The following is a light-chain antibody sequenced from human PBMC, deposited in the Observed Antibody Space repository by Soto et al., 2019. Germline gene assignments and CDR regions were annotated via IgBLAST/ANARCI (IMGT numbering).Light chain of an antibody. CDR2: DVS. J-gene: IGLJ3*02. CDR3: CSYAGSYTLV. CDR1: NTDVGGYDY. Sequence: QSVLTQPRSVSGSPGQSVTISCTGTNTDVGGYDYVSWYQQHPAKAPQLLIYDVSERPSGVPDRFSGSKSGNTASLTISGLQAEDEADYYCCSYAGSYTLVFGGGTKVTVL. V-gene: IGLV2-11*01.